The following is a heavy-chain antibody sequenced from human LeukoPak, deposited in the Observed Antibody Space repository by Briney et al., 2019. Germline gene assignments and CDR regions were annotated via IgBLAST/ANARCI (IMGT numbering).Heavy chain of an antibody. J-gene: IGHJ4*02. CDR3: ARRRPITMVRGVIITGIDY. CDR2: INHSGST. V-gene: IGHV4-34*01. CDR1: GGSFSGYY. D-gene: IGHD3-10*01. Sequence: SETLSLTCAVYGGSFSGYYWSWIRQPPGKGLEWIGEINHSGSTNYNPSLKSRVTISVDTSKNQFSLKLSSVTAADTAVYYCARRRPITMVRGVIITGIDYWGQGTLVTVSS.